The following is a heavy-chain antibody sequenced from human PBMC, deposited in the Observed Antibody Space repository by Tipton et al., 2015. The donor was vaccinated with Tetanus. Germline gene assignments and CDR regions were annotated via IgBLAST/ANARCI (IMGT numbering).Heavy chain of an antibody. CDR2: VFHSGST. CDR1: GGSINSVNYY. CDR3: ARANNDYPKKGPFDY. D-gene: IGHD1-1*01. J-gene: IGHJ4*02. V-gene: IGHV4-61*01. Sequence: TLSLTCTVSGGSINSVNYYWSWIRQPPGKGLEWIGYVFHSGSTKYNPSLKSRVTISVDKSKNQFSLRLTSVTAADTAVYYCARANNDYPKKGPFDYWGQGIRVIVSS.